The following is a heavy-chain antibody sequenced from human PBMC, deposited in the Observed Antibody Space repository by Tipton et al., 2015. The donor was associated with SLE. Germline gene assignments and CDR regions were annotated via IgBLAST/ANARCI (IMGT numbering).Heavy chain of an antibody. V-gene: IGHV4-38-2*02. Sequence: TLSLTCSVTGYSISSGYYWGWIRQPPGRGLEWIGSFHHKGSSYYSPSLGSRVTISGDTSRNQFSLTLSSVTAADTAVYYCARDEYRYDGTGYHLLGHFDYWGQGTLVTVSS. CDR2: FHHKGSS. CDR3: ARDEYRYDGTGYHLLGHFDY. D-gene: IGHD3-22*01. CDR1: GYSISSGYY. J-gene: IGHJ4*02.